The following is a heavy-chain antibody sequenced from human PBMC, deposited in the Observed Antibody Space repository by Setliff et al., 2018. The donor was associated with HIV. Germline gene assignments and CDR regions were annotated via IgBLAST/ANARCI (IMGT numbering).Heavy chain of an antibody. J-gene: IGHJ3*02. Sequence: SETLSLTCTVSGDPISSGSYYWSWIRQPPGKGLEWIGYIYTSGSTNYNPSLKNRVTISVDTSKNTFSLKLSSVTAADTAVYHCARGDTYYHDRSGYVKSALDAFDIWGRGTMVT. CDR2: IYTSGST. V-gene: IGHV4-61*01. CDR1: GDPISSGSYY. D-gene: IGHD3-22*01. CDR3: ARGDTYYHDRSGYVKSALDAFDI.